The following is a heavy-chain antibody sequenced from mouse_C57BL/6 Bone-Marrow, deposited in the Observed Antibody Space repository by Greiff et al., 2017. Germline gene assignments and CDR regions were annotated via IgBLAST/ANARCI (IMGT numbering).Heavy chain of an antibody. J-gene: IGHJ2*02. D-gene: IGHD2-2*01. CDR1: GYTFTSYW. Sequence: QVQLQQPGTELVKPGASVKLSCKASGYTFTSYWMHWVKQRPGQGLEWIGNINPSNGGTNYNEKFKSKATLTVDKSSSTAYMQLSSLTSEDSAVYYCAKGRVIYYGDDGGYYFDYWGQGTSLTVSS. V-gene: IGHV1-53*01. CDR3: AKGRVIYYGDDGGYYFDY. CDR2: INPSNGGT.